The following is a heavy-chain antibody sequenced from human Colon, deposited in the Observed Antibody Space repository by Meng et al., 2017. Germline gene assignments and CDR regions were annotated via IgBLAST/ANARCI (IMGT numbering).Heavy chain of an antibody. CDR3: ASLGLSGGTIDY. Sequence: GESLKISCAASGSTFKTYWMHWIRQVPGKGPVWVSRISSEGSMTYYADSVKGRFTISRDNAKNTLYLQMTSLTVEDTAVYYCASLGLSGGTIDYWGQGTLVTVSS. V-gene: IGHV3-74*01. CDR2: ISSEGSMT. J-gene: IGHJ4*02. CDR1: GSTFKTYW. D-gene: IGHD3-16*01.